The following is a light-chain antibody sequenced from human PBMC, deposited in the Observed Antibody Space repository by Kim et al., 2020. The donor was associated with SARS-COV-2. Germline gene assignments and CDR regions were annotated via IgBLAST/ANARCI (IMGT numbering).Light chain of an antibody. CDR2: QDS. V-gene: IGLV3-1*01. Sequence: SVSPGQTATISCSGDKLGDKYVSWYQQKSGQSPILVIYQDSKRPSGIPERFSGSNSGNTATLTISGTQAMDEADYYCQAWDSSTVVFGGGTQLTVL. CDR1: KLGDKY. J-gene: IGLJ2*01. CDR3: QAWDSSTVV.